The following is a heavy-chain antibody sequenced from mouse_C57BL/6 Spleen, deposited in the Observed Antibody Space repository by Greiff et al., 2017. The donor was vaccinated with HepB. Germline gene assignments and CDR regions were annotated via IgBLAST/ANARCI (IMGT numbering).Heavy chain of an antibody. CDR3: ASGGYGSSYGAMDY. CDR2: IWRGGST. D-gene: IGHD1-1*01. Sequence: VMLVESGPGLVQPSQSLSITCTVSGFSLTSYGVHWVRQSPGKGLEWLGVIWRGGSTDYNAAFMSRLSITKDNSKSQVFFKMNSLQADDTAIYYCASGGYGSSYGAMDYWGQGTSVTVSS. V-gene: IGHV2-5*01. J-gene: IGHJ4*01. CDR1: GFSLTSYG.